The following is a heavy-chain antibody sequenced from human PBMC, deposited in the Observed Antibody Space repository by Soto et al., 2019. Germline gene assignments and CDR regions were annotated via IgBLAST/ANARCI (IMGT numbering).Heavy chain of an antibody. Sequence: QVQLVESGGGVVQPGRSLRLSCAASGFTFSSYGMHWVRQAPGKGLEWVAVIWYDGSNKYYADSVKGRFTISRDNSKNTLYLQMNSLRAEDTAVYYGARDRVTILNWFDPWGQGTLVTVSS. CDR2: IWYDGSNK. CDR1: GFTFSSYG. J-gene: IGHJ5*02. CDR3: ARDRVTILNWFDP. D-gene: IGHD3-3*01. V-gene: IGHV3-33*01.